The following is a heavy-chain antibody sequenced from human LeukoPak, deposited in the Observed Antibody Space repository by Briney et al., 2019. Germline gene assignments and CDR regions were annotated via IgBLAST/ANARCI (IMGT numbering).Heavy chain of an antibody. Sequence: SSETLSLTCTVSGGSISSSSYYCGWIRQPPGKGLEWIGSIYYSGSTYYNPSLKSRVTISVDTSKNQFSLKLSSVTAADTAVYYCAREDGSSSYAFDIWGQGTMVTVSS. CDR3: AREDGSSSYAFDI. CDR1: GGSISSSSYY. D-gene: IGHD6-6*01. CDR2: IYYSGST. J-gene: IGHJ3*02. V-gene: IGHV4-39*07.